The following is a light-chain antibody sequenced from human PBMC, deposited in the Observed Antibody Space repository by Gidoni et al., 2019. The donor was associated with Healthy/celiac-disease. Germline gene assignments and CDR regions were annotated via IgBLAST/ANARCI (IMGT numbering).Light chain of an antibody. V-gene: IGKV1-33*01. J-gene: IGKJ4*01. CDR2: AAS. CDR1: QDITTY. CDR3: QQDDNLPLT. Sequence: DIQMTQSPSSLSASVGDRVTITCQASQDITTYLNWYQQKPGKAPKLLIYAASNLETGVPSRFSGSGSGTDFTFTISSLQPEDIATYYCQQDDNLPLTFGGGTKVVIK.